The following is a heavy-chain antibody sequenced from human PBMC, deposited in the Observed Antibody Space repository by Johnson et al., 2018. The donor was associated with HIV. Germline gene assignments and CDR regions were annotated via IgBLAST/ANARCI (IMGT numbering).Heavy chain of an antibody. Sequence: VQLVESGGGLVQPGGSLRLSCAASGFTFSSYWMSWVRQAPGKGLEWVANIKQDGSEKYYVDSVKGRFNIYRDNAKNYLYLQMNSLRAEDTAIYYCAKDLFLEDNFWSGYSFSAFDIWGQGTMVTVSS. CDR2: IKQDGSEK. J-gene: IGHJ3*02. D-gene: IGHD3-3*01. CDR3: AKDLFLEDNFWSGYSFSAFDI. CDR1: GFTFSSYW. V-gene: IGHV3-7*03.